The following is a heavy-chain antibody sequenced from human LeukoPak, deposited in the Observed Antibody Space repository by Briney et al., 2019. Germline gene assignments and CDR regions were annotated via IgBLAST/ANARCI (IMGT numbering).Heavy chain of an antibody. CDR3: ASSTPTVTREFDY. Sequence: SETLSLTCAVYGGSFRGYYWSWIRQPPGKGLEWIGEINHSGSTNYNPSLKSRVTISVDTSKNQFCLKLSSVTAADTTVYYCASSTPTVTREFDYWGQGTLVTVSS. J-gene: IGHJ4*02. CDR2: INHSGST. CDR1: GGSFRGYY. V-gene: IGHV4-34*01. D-gene: IGHD4-17*01.